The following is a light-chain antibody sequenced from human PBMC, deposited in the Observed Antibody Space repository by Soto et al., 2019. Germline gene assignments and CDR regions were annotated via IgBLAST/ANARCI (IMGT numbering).Light chain of an antibody. V-gene: IGLV2-14*01. CDR3: SSYTNSNILHYV. Sequence: QSVLTQPASVSGSPGQSVTISCTGTSSDIGTYNFVSWYQQLPGKAPKLIIYEVSNRPSGVSNRFSGSKSGNTASLTISGLQAEDEGDYYCSSYTNSNILHYVLGTGTRSPS. J-gene: IGLJ1*01. CDR2: EVS. CDR1: SSDIGTYNF.